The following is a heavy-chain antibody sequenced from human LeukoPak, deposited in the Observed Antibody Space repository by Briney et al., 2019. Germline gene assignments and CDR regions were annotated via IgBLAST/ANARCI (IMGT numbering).Heavy chain of an antibody. CDR1: GYTLTELS. Sequence: ASVKVSCKVSGYTLTELSMHWVRQAPGKGLEWMGGFDLEDGETIYAQKFQGRVTMTEDTSTDTAYMELSSLRSEDTAVYYCATALRRRAVALRHDYWGQGTLVTVSS. CDR2: FDLEDGET. CDR3: ATALRRRAVALRHDY. D-gene: IGHD6-19*01. J-gene: IGHJ4*02. V-gene: IGHV1-24*01.